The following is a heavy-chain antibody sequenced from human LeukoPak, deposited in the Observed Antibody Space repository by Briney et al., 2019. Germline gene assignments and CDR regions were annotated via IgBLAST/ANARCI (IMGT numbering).Heavy chain of an antibody. V-gene: IGHV1-24*01. J-gene: IGHJ4*02. CDR2: FDPEDGET. CDR3: ATASWIQLWLAPFDY. CDR1: GYTLTELS. Sequence: ASVKVSCKVSGYTLTELSMHWVRQAPGKGLEWMGGFDPEDGETIYAQKFQGRVTMTEDTSTDTAYMELSSLRSEDTAVYYCATASWIQLWLAPFDYWGQGTLVTVSS. D-gene: IGHD5-18*01.